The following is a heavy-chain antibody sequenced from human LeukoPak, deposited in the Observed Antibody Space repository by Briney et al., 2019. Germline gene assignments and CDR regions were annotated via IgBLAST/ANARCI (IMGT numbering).Heavy chain of an antibody. D-gene: IGHD2-15*01. V-gene: IGHV1-69*13. CDR2: IIPIFGTA. J-gene: IGHJ4*02. CDR3: ARDGAAEGHDY. Sequence: GASVTVSCTASGGTFSSYAISWVRQAPGQGLEWMGGIIPIFGTANYAQKFQGRVTITADESTSTAYMELSRLRSDDTAVYYCARDGAAEGHDYWGQGTLVTVSS. CDR1: GGTFSSYA.